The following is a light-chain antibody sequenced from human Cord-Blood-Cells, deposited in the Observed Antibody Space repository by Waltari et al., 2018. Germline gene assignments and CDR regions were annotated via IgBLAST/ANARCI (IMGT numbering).Light chain of an antibody. Sequence: DIVTTQSPESLAVSLGERATINRKSSQSVLYSSNNKNYLAWYQQKPGQPPKLLIYWASTRESGVPDRFSGSGSGTDFTLTISSLQAEDVAVYYCQQYYSTPLTFGGGTKVEIK. J-gene: IGKJ4*01. V-gene: IGKV4-1*01. CDR2: WAS. CDR3: QQYYSTPLT. CDR1: QSVLYSSNNKNY.